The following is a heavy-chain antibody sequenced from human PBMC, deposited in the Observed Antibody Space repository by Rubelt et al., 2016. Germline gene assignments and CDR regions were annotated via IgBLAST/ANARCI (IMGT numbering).Heavy chain of an antibody. CDR2: ISPYNGNT. Sequence: QVQLVQSGAEVRKPGAPVKVSCKASGYTFTGYGVSWVRQAPGQGLDWMGWISPYNGNTNYAQSLQGQDTMTTDTSTGTAYMELMSLRSDYTAVYYCARGGMYSPDYWGQGTLVTVSS. CDR3: ARGGMYSPDY. V-gene: IGHV1-18*01. CDR1: GYTFTGYG. J-gene: IGHJ4*02. D-gene: IGHD2-8*01.